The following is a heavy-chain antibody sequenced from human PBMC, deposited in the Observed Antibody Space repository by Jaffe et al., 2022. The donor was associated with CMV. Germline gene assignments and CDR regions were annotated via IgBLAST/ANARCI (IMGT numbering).Heavy chain of an antibody. CDR3: AKEVPPVYYYDSSGYYRPLYFDY. J-gene: IGHJ4*02. CDR2: ISYDGSNK. V-gene: IGHV3-30*18. Sequence: QVQLVESGGGVVQPGRSLRLSCAASGFTFSSYGMHWVRQAPGKGLEWVAVISYDGSNKYYADSVKGRFTISRDNSKNTLYLQMNSLRAEDTAVYYCAKEVPPVYYYDSSGYYRPLYFDYWGQGTLVTVSS. CDR1: GFTFSSYG. D-gene: IGHD3-22*01.